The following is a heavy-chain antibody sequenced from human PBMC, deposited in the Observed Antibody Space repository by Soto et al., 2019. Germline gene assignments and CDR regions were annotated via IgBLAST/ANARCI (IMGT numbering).Heavy chain of an antibody. CDR1: GFSFNSFA. CDR3: ARGDSGGPLGYCDY. V-gene: IGHV3-30-3*01. CDR2: ISFDGSSK. J-gene: IGHJ4*02. Sequence: QVQLVESGGGVVQPGRSRRLSCAVSGFSFNSFAMHWVRQAPGKGLEWVAVISFDGSSKYYADSVKGRFTISRDNSRNTLALQMNSLRGDDTAVYYCARGDSGGPLGYCDYWGQGTLVTVSS. D-gene: IGHD2-15*01.